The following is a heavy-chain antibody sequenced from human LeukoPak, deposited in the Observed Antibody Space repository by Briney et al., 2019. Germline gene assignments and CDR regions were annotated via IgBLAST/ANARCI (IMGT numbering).Heavy chain of an antibody. D-gene: IGHD6-6*01. V-gene: IGHV7-4-1*02. CDR3: ARGGSSSWFDYYYYMDV. Sequence: ASVKVSCKASGYTFTSYAMNWMRQASGQGLEWMGWINTNTGNPTYAQGFTGRFVFSLDTSVSTAYLQISSLKAEDTAVYYCARGGSSSWFDYYYYMDVWGKGTTVTVSS. CDR2: INTNTGNP. CDR1: GYTFTSYA. J-gene: IGHJ6*03.